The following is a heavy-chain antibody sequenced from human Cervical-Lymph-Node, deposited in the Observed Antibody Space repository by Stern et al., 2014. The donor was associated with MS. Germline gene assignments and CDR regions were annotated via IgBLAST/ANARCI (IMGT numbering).Heavy chain of an antibody. CDR3: ARDSGTDTYNYYYGLDV. Sequence: VQLVQSGVEVKRPGASVKVSCTASGGTFTNYAFSWVRQAPGQGLEWIGGIIPIFRTTSCAQKFQGKVTITADKSTSTAYIELSSLRSEDTAVYYCARDSGTDTYNYYYGLDVWGQGTTVTVSS. CDR2: IIPIFRTT. D-gene: IGHD2-21*01. CDR1: GGTFTNYA. V-gene: IGHV1-69*06. J-gene: IGHJ6*02.